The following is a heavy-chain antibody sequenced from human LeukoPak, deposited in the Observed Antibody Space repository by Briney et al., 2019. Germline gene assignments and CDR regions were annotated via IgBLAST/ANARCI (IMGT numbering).Heavy chain of an antibody. D-gene: IGHD3-22*01. J-gene: IGHJ5*02. CDR2: INPNSGGT. V-gene: IGHV1-2*02. CDR1: GYTFTSYY. Sequence: ASVKVSCKASGYTFTSYYMHWVRQAPGQGLEWMGWINPNSGGTNYAQKFQGRVTMTRDTSISTAYMELTRLRSDDTAVYYCARDRIYYYDSSGYSPFDPWGQGTLVTVSS. CDR3: ARDRIYYYDSSGYSPFDP.